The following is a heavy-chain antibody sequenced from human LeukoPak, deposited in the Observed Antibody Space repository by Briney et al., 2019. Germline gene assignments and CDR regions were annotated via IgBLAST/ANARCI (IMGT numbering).Heavy chain of an antibody. D-gene: IGHD2-15*01. CDR1: GYTFSSYA. CDR2: IKTNTGNP. CDR3: ARDCTGGRCYEAADY. Sequence: ASVKVSCKASGYTFSSYAMNWVRQAPGQGLEWMGWIKTNTGNPTYAQGFTGRFVFSLDTSVSTAYLQISSLKAEDTAVYYCARDCTGGRCYEAADYWGQGTLVTVPS. V-gene: IGHV7-4-1*02. J-gene: IGHJ4*02.